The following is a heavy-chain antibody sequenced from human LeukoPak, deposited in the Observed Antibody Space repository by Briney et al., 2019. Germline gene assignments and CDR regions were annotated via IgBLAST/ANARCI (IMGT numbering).Heavy chain of an antibody. J-gene: IGHJ4*02. Sequence: GGSLRLSCAASGFTFDDYAMHWVRQAPGKGLEWVSGISRNSGSIGYADSVKGRFTISGDNAKNSLYLQMNSLRAEDTALYYCAKDIFTMVRGVVDYWGQGTLVTVSS. CDR1: GFTFDDYA. V-gene: IGHV3-9*01. CDR3: AKDIFTMVRGVVDY. CDR2: ISRNSGSI. D-gene: IGHD3-10*01.